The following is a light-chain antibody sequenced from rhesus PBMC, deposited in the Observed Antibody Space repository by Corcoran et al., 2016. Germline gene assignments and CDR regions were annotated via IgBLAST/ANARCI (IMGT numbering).Light chain of an antibody. Sequence: DVVMNQSPLSLPITPGQPAAIPCRSRQSLVHREGNNYLSWCQTKPGQPSRPRSYKVSNRYSGVPDRFNGGGAGKYVTLKSSRGEAEDVGVYGCGQGTQWPWTFGQGAKVEIK. CDR3: GQGTQWPWT. CDR2: KVS. CDR1: QSLVHREGNNY. V-gene: IGKV2-64*02. J-gene: IGKJ1*01.